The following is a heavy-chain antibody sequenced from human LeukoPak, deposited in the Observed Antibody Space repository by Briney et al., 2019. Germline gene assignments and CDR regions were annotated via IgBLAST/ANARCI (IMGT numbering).Heavy chain of an antibody. CDR3: ARRQLLPHGRFDP. J-gene: IGHJ5*02. Sequence: SETLSLTCAVYGGSFSGYYWSWIRQPPGKGLEWIGEINHSGSTNYNPSLKSRVTISVDTSKNQFSLKLSSVTAADTAVYYCARRQLLPHGRFDPWGQGTLVTVSS. CDR2: INHSGST. CDR1: GGSFSGYY. V-gene: IGHV4-34*01. D-gene: IGHD2-2*01.